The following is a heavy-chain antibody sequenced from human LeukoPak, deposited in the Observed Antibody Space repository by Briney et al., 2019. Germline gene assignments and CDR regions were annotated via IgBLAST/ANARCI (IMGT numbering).Heavy chain of an antibody. J-gene: IGHJ4*02. Sequence: GGSLRLSCAASGFTFSSYWMHWVRHAPGKGLVWVSRINSDGSSTSYADSVKGRFTISRDNAKNTLYLQMNSLRAEDTAVYYCARDGDVDGYNYPFYYWGQGTLVTVSS. CDR3: ARDGDVDGYNYPFYY. CDR2: INSDGSST. V-gene: IGHV3-74*01. CDR1: GFTFSSYW. D-gene: IGHD5-24*01.